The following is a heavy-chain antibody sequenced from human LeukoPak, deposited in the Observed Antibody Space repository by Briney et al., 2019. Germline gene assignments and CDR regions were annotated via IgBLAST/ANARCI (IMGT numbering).Heavy chain of an antibody. Sequence: PGGSLRLSCAASGFTFSSYGMHWVRQAPGKGLEWVAVRWYDGSNKYYADSVKGRFTISRDNAKNSLYLQMNSLRAEDTAVYYCARATSFDYWGQGTLVTVSS. J-gene: IGHJ4*02. V-gene: IGHV3-33*01. CDR3: ARATSFDY. CDR1: GFTFSSYG. CDR2: RWYDGSNK.